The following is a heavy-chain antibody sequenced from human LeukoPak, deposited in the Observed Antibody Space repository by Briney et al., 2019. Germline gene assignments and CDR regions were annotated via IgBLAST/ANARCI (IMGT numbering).Heavy chain of an antibody. CDR3: ARRTYSSSWYFDY. J-gene: IGHJ4*02. CDR1: GGSIATSSYF. D-gene: IGHD6-13*01. V-gene: IGHV4-39*01. CDR2: IYYSGDI. Sequence: SETLSLTCTVSGGSIATSSYFWGWIRQPPGKGLEWIGSIYYSGDIYYNMSLENRVTISADTSKNQFSLKLSSVTAADTAVYYCARRTYSSSWYFDYWGQGALVTVSS.